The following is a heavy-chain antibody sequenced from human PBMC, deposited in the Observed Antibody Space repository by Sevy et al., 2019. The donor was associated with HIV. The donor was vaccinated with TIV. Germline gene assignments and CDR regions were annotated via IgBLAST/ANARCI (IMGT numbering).Heavy chain of an antibody. CDR2: VNFSGST. Sequence: SETLSLTCSVSGASISSSTYYWGWIRQPPGKGLDWIGSVNFSGSTRYNPSLKSRVTISVDTSKNQSSLNLNSVTAGDTAMYYCARHLIGDLYFFDYWGQGTLVTVSS. D-gene: IGHD2-21*01. CDR3: ARHLIGDLYFFDY. CDR1: GASISSSTYY. V-gene: IGHV4-39*01. J-gene: IGHJ4*02.